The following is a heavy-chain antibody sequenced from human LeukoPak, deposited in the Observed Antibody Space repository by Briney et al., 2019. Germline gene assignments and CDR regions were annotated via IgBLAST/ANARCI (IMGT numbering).Heavy chain of an antibody. D-gene: IGHD5-24*01. V-gene: IGHV1-69*06. CDR3: ARDLDGRDGQY. Sequence: SVEVSCKASGGTFSSYAISWVRQAPGQGLEWMGGIIPIFGTANYAQKFQGRVTITADKSTSTAYMELSSLRSEDTAVYYCARDLDGRDGQYWGQGTLVTVSS. CDR2: IIPIFGTA. J-gene: IGHJ4*02. CDR1: GGTFSSYA.